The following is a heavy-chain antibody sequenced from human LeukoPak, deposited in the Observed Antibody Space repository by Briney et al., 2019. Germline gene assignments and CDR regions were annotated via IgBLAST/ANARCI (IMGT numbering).Heavy chain of an antibody. CDR1: GFTFSSYW. D-gene: IGHD5-24*01. V-gene: IGHV3-9*01. CDR2: ISWNSGSI. Sequence: GGSLRLSCAASGFTFSSYWMHWVRQPLGKGLEWVSGISWNSGSIGYADSVKGRFTISRDNAKNSLYLQMNSLRAEDTALYYCAKDNVAVGEMAYAFDIWGQGTMVTVSS. CDR3: AKDNVAVGEMAYAFDI. J-gene: IGHJ3*02.